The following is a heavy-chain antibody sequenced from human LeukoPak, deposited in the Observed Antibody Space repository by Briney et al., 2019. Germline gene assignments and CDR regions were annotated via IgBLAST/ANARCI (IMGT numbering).Heavy chain of an antibody. J-gene: IGHJ5*02. CDR2: ISGSGGST. D-gene: IGHD3-22*01. Sequence: PGGSLRLSRAASGFTFSSYAMSWVRQAPGKGLEWVSAISGSGGSTYYADSVKGRFTISRDNSKNTLYLQMNSLRAEDTAVYYCAKDPDSSGYFENWFDPWGQGTLVTVSS. CDR1: GFTFSSYA. CDR3: AKDPDSSGYFENWFDP. V-gene: IGHV3-23*01.